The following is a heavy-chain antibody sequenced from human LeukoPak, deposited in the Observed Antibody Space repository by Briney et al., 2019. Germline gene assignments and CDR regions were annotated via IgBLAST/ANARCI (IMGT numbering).Heavy chain of an antibody. Sequence: SVKVSCKASGGTFSSYAISWVRQAPGQGLEWMGRIIPIFGTANYAQKFQGRVTITTDESTSTAYMELSSLRSEDTAVYYCARDGSGSGSYYNYYMDVWGKGTTVTVSS. CDR2: IIPIFGTA. CDR3: ARDGSGSGSYYNYYMDV. V-gene: IGHV1-69*05. D-gene: IGHD3-10*01. CDR1: GGTFSSYA. J-gene: IGHJ6*03.